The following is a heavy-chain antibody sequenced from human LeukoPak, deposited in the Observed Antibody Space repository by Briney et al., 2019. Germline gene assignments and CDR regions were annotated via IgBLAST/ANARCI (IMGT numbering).Heavy chain of an antibody. Sequence: GASVKVSCKASGYTFTGYYVHWVRQAPGQGLEWMGWINPNSGGTNYAQKFQGRVTMTRDTSISTAYMELSRLRSDDTAVYYCARGGYYYDSSGDHAFDIWGQGTMVTVSS. D-gene: IGHD3-22*01. CDR3: ARGGYYYDSSGDHAFDI. CDR1: GYTFTGYY. CDR2: INPNSGGT. V-gene: IGHV1-2*02. J-gene: IGHJ3*02.